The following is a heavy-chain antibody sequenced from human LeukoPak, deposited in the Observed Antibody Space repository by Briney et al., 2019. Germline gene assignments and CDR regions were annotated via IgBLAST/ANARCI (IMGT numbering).Heavy chain of an antibody. J-gene: IGHJ4*02. CDR1: GGSISSSSYY. Sequence: SETLSLTCTVSGGSISSSSYYWGCIRQPPGKGLEWIGSIYYSGSTYYNPSLKSRVTISVDTSKNQFSLKLSSVTAADTAVYYCARVEGSGSYYKYHYFDYWGQGTLVTVSS. V-gene: IGHV4-39*07. CDR2: IYYSGST. D-gene: IGHD3-10*01. CDR3: ARVEGSGSYYKYHYFDY.